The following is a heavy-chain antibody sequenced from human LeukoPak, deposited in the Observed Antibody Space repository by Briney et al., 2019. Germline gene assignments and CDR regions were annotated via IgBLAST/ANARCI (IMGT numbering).Heavy chain of an antibody. J-gene: IGHJ6*02. CDR3: ARGGGNWNFYYDMDV. V-gene: IGHV3-21*01. CDR2: ISSSSSYI. D-gene: IGHD1-1*01. CDR1: GFRFNSYN. Sequence: GGSLRLSCAASGFRFNSYNMNWVRQAPGKGLEWVSSISSSSSYIYYADSVKGRFTTSRDNAKNSLYLQMNGLRAEDTAVYYCARGGGNWNFYYDMDVWGLGTTVTVSS.